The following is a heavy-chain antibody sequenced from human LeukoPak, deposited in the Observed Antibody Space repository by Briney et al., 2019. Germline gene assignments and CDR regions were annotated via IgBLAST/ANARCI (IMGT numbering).Heavy chain of an antibody. CDR3: AKGTMVRGVIITPFAY. CDR1: GFTFSSYA. D-gene: IGHD3-10*01. Sequence: PGGSLRLSCAASGFTFSSYAMSWVRQPPGNWLGWVSAISGSGGSTYYADSVKGRFTISRDNSKNTLYLQMNSLRAEDTAVYYCAKGTMVRGVIITPFAYWGQGTLVTVSS. J-gene: IGHJ4*02. CDR2: ISGSGGST. V-gene: IGHV3-23*01.